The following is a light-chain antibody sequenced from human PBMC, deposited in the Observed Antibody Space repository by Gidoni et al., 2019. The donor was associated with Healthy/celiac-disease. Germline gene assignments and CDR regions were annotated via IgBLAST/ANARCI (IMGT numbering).Light chain of an antibody. Sequence: DIQLTQSPSSLSAPVGDRVTITCRASQGISTYLAWYQQKPGKVPKLLIYAASTLQSGVPSRFSGSGSGTDFTLTISSLQPEDVATYYCQKYNSAPLTFGGGTKVEIK. CDR2: AAS. CDR1: QGISTY. J-gene: IGKJ4*01. V-gene: IGKV1-27*01. CDR3: QKYNSAPLT.